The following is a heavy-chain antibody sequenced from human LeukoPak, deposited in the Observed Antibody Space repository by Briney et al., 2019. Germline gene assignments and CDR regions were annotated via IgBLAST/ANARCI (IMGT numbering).Heavy chain of an antibody. Sequence: PGGSLRLSCAASGFTFSSYAMSWVRQAPGKGLEWVSAISGSGGSTYYADSVKGRFTISRDNSKNTLYLQMNSLRAEDTAVYYCAKDRTGYYDSSPDFDYWGQGTLVTVSS. CDR2: ISGSGGST. V-gene: IGHV3-23*01. CDR3: AKDRTGYYDSSPDFDY. D-gene: IGHD3-22*01. CDR1: GFTFSSYA. J-gene: IGHJ4*02.